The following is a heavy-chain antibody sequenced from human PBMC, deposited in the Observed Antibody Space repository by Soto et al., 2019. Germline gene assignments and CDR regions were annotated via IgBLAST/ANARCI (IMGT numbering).Heavy chain of an antibody. J-gene: IGHJ4*02. D-gene: IGHD3-16*01. V-gene: IGHV1-18*01. CDR1: GYTFTNFG. CDR3: ARGGTPIDY. Sequence: QVQLVQSGAEVKKPGASVKVSCKTSGYTFTNFGLSWVRQAPGQGLEWMGGISAYNGNTNYAQNFQGRVTMTTETXXXXXXXXXXXXXXXXXXXXXXARGGTPIDYWGQGTLVTVSS. CDR2: ISAYNGNT.